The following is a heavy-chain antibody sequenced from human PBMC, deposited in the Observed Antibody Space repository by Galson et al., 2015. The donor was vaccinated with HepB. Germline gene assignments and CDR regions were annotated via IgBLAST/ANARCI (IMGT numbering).Heavy chain of an antibody. CDR1: GFTFSSYW. V-gene: IGHV3-7*03. Sequence: SLRLSCAASGFTFSSYWMSWVRQAPGKGLEWVANIKQDGSEKYYVDSVKGRFTISRDNAKNSLYLQMNSLRAEDTAVYYCARDMVGGYYYYYGMDVWGQGTTVTVSS. D-gene: IGHD3-10*01. J-gene: IGHJ6*02. CDR3: ARDMVGGYYYYYGMDV. CDR2: IKQDGSEK.